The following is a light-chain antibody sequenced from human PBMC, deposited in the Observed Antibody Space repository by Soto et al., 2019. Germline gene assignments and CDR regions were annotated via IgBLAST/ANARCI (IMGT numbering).Light chain of an antibody. CDR1: SSDVGGYNY. V-gene: IGLV2-8*01. CDR2: EVS. CDR3: CSYTRTSTYV. J-gene: IGLJ1*01. Sequence: QSALTQPPSASGSPGQSVTISCTGTSSDVGGYNYVSWYQQHPGKAPKLMIYEVSKRPSGVPDRFSGSKSENTASLTVSGLQAEDEADYYCCSYTRTSTYVFGTGTKLTVL.